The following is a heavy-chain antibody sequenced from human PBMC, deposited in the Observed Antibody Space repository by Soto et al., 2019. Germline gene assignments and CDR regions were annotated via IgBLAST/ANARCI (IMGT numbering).Heavy chain of an antibody. J-gene: IGHJ6*02. CDR3: ARDGVDTATGYYYGMDV. V-gene: IGHV1-18*01. Sequence: QVQLVQSGAEVKKPGASVKVSCKASGYTFTSYGIRWGRQAPGQGRELMGWISAYNGNTNYAQKLQGRVTMTTDTSTSTADMELRSLRSDDTAVYYCARDGVDTATGYYYGMDVWCQVTTVSVSS. D-gene: IGHD5-18*01. CDR1: GYTFTSYG. CDR2: ISAYNGNT.